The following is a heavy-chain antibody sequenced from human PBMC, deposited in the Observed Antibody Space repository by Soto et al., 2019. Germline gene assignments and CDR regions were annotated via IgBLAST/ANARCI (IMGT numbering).Heavy chain of an antibody. Sequence: EVPLLESGGGLVQPGGFLRLSCAASGLTFSNYAMSWVRQAPGKGLEWVSSIGGRGDNTYYADSVEGRFTISRDISKNAVYLQMNSLRVDDTAVYYCANYYDSSGYPYGSFQHWGQGTLVTVSS. V-gene: IGHV3-23*01. CDR3: ANYYDSSGYPYGSFQH. D-gene: IGHD3-22*01. J-gene: IGHJ1*01. CDR1: GLTFSNYA. CDR2: IGGRGDNT.